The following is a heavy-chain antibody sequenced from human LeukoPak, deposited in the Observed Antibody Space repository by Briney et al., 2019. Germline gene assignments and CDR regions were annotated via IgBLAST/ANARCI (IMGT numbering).Heavy chain of an antibody. CDR1: GFTFRSYA. J-gene: IGHJ3*02. CDR2: ICGSGGTT. V-gene: IGHV3-23*01. D-gene: IGHD3-22*01. CDR3: AKGLLFTIIVVVNADAFDI. Sequence: GGFLRLFCAASGFTFRSYAMIWVRQAPGKGLEWGSAICGSGGTTYYADSVKGRFNISRDNSKNTLYLQMNSLRAEDTAVYYCAKGLLFTIIVVVNADAFDIWGQGTMVTVSS.